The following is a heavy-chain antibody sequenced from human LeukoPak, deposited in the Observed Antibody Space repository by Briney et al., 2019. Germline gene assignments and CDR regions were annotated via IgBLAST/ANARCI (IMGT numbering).Heavy chain of an antibody. Sequence: GGSLRLSCAASGFTFSSYGMHWVRQAPGKGLEWVAVISYDGSNKYYADSVKGRFTIPRDNSKNTLYLQMNSLGAEDTAVYYCAIFPPRRARGVVIGNNWFDLWGQGTLVTVSS. D-gene: IGHD3-10*01. J-gene: IGHJ5*02. CDR3: AIFPPRRARGVVIGNNWFDL. V-gene: IGHV3-30*03. CDR1: GFTFSSYG. CDR2: ISYDGSNK.